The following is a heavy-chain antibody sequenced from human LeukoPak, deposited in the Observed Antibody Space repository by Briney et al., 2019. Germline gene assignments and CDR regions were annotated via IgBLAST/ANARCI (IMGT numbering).Heavy chain of an antibody. CDR1: GGSFSGYY. CDR2: INHSGST. V-gene: IGHV4-34*01. Sequence: SETLSLTCAVYGGSFSGYYWSWIRQPPGKGLEWIGEINHSGSTNYNPSLKSRVTISVDTSKNQFSLKLSSVTAADTAVYYCARHSNWFDPWGQGTLVTVSS. CDR3: ARHSNWFDP. J-gene: IGHJ5*02.